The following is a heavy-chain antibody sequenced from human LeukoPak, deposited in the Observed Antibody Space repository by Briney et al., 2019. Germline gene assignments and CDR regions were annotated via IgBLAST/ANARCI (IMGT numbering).Heavy chain of an antibody. V-gene: IGHV3-21*01. CDR3: ARDESVDIIVILGLIYYYYGMDV. Sequence: GGSLRLSCAASGFTFSSYSMNWVRQAPGKGLVWVSSISSSSSYIYYADSVKGRFTTSRDNAKNSLYLQMNSLRAEDTAVYYCARDESVDIIVILGLIYYYYGMDVWGQGTTVTVSS. CDR2: ISSSSSYI. D-gene: IGHD5-12*01. CDR1: GFTFSSYS. J-gene: IGHJ6*02.